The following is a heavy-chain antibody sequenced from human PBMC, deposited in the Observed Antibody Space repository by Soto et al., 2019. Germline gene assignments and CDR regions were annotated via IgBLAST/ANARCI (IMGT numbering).Heavy chain of an antibody. Sequence: SVKVSCKASGFTFTSSAVQWVRQARGQRLEWIGWIVVGSGNTHYADSVKGRFTISRDNSKNSLYLQMNSLRDEDTAVYYCARGADYDSSGIRLNWFDPWGQGTLVTVSS. CDR2: IVVGSGNT. CDR3: ARGADYDSSGIRLNWFDP. D-gene: IGHD3-22*01. J-gene: IGHJ5*02. CDR1: GFTFTSSA. V-gene: IGHV1-58*01.